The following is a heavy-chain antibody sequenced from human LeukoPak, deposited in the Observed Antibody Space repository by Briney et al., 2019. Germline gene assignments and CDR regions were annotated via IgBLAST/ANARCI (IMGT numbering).Heavy chain of an antibody. V-gene: IGHV4-38-2*01. CDR3: ARGDGAAAGQIDY. CDR1: GYSISSGYY. CDR2: IYHSGST. Sequence: SETLSLTCAVSGYSISSGYYWGWIRQPPGKGLEWIGSIYHSGSTYYNPSLKSRVTISVDTSKNQFSLKLSSVTAADTAVYYCARGDGAAAGQIDYWGQGTLVTVSS. D-gene: IGHD6-13*01. J-gene: IGHJ4*02.